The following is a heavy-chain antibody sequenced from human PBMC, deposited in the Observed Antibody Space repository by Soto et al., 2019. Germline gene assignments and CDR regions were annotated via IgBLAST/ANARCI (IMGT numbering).Heavy chain of an antibody. CDR3: ARRGQLGVEY. CDR2: IYYGGGT. CDR1: GGAISSYY. J-gene: IGHJ4*02. D-gene: IGHD3-10*01. V-gene: IGHV4-59*08. Sequence: SETLSLTCTVSGGAISSYYWSWIRQPPGKGLECIGYIYYGGGTNYNPSLKSRVTISIDTSKNQFSLKLTSVTAADTAVYYCARRGQLGVEYWGQGIRVTVSS.